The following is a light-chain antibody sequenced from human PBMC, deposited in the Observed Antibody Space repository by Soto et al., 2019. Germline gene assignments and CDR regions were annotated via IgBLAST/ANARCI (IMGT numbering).Light chain of an antibody. V-gene: IGLV6-57*01. J-gene: IGLJ2*01. CDR1: SGSIASNY. Sequence: NFMLTQPHSVSESPGKTVTISCTRSSGSIASNYVQWYQQRPGSSPTTVIYEDNLRPSGVPDRFSGSIDRSSNSASLTISGLKTEDEADYYCQSYDTSSQVFGGGTKLTVL. CDR2: EDN. CDR3: QSYDTSSQV.